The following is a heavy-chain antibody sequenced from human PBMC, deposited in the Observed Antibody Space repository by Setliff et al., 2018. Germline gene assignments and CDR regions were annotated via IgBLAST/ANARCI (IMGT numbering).Heavy chain of an antibody. D-gene: IGHD3-3*01. J-gene: IGHJ4*02. CDR1: GGSFSGYY. Sequence: SETLSLTCAVYGGSFSGYYWSWIRQPPGKGLEWIGEINHSGSTNYNPSLKSRVTISVDTSKNQFSLKLSSVTAADTAVYYCARRATYYNFWSGYYDYWGQGTLVTVSP. CDR3: ARRATYYNFWSGYYDY. V-gene: IGHV4-34*01. CDR2: INHSGST.